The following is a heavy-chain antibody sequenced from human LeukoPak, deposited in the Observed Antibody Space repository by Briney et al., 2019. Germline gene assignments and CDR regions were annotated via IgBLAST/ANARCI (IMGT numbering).Heavy chain of an antibody. D-gene: IGHD3-22*01. CDR2: IYYSGST. V-gene: IGHV4-59*08. CDR3: ARHGRKVYYDSSGYYYGNLYYFDY. Sequence: PSETLSLTCTVSGGSISSYYWSWLRQPPGKGLEWIGYIYYSGSTNYNPSLKSRVTISLDTSKNQFSLKLSSVTAADTAVYYCARHGRKVYYDSSGYYYGNLYYFDYWGQGTLVTVSS. J-gene: IGHJ4*02. CDR1: GGSISSYY.